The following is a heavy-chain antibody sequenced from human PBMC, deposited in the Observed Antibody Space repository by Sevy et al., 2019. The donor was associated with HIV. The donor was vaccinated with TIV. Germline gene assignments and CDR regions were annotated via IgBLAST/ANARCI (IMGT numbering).Heavy chain of an antibody. Sequence: SETLSLTCTVSGGSISAKNYFWGWIRQPPGKGLEWIGSIYHTGSTYHSPSLQSRVGISVDTSKKHFSVKLSSVTAADTAVYFCARHAFKHGYRPSYFDSWSHGTLVTVS. CDR2: IYHTGST. CDR1: GGSISAKNYF. J-gene: IGHJ4*01. V-gene: IGHV4-39*01. CDR3: ARHAFKHGYRPSYFDS. D-gene: IGHD5-18*01.